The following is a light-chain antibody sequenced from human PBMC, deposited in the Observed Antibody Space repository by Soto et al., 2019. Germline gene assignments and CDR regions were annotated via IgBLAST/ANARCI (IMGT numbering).Light chain of an antibody. CDR3: QQYGSSLIT. CDR1: QSVSSNS. CDR2: GAS. V-gene: IGKV3-20*01. Sequence: EIVLTQSPGTPSLSPGERATLSCRASQSVSSNSLAWYQQKFGQPPRLLIYGASSRATGIPDRFSGSGSGTDFTLTISRLEPEDFAVYYCQQYGSSLITFGQGTRLEIK. J-gene: IGKJ5*01.